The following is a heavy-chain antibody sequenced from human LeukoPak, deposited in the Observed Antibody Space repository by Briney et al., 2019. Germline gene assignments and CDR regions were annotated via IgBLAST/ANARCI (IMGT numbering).Heavy chain of an antibody. CDR2: IGHTSGA. CDR3: ADFGSGSYIFNY. J-gene: IGHJ4*02. CDR1: GFTFSSYA. Sequence: GGSRRLSCAASGFTFSSYAMCWVRQAPGKGPEWVATIGHTSGAWYADSVMGRFTISRDNSKSMLYLHMNSLSGEDTALYYCADFGSGSYIFNYWGQGSLVTVSS. D-gene: IGHD3-10*01. V-gene: IGHV3-23*01.